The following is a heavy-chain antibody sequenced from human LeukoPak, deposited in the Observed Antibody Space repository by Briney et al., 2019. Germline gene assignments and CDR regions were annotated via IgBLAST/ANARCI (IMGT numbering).Heavy chain of an antibody. J-gene: IGHJ5*02. CDR2: INPNSGGT. CDR3: ARCGPTMVRGASGNWFDP. V-gene: IGHV1-2*02. Sequence: GASVKVSRKASGYTFTGYYMHWVRQAPGQGLEWMGWINPNSGGTNYAQKFQGRVTMTRDTSISTAYMELSRLRSDDTAVYYCARCGPTMVRGASGNWFDPWGQGTLVTVSS. CDR1: GYTFTGYY. D-gene: IGHD3-10*01.